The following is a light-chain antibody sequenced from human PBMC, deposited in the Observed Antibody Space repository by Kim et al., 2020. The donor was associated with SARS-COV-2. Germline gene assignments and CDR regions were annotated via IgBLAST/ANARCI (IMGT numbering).Light chain of an antibody. CDR2: LGF. CDR1: QSLLYDSTGYTY. CDR3: MQALQTPLT. V-gene: IGKV2-28*01. Sequence: DIVMTQSPLSLPVTPGEPASISCRSSQSLLYDSTGYTYLDWYLQKPGQSPQLLIYLGFNRASGVPDRFSGSGSGTDFTLRISRVEAEDVGVYYCMQALQTPLTFGGGTKVDIK. J-gene: IGKJ4*01.